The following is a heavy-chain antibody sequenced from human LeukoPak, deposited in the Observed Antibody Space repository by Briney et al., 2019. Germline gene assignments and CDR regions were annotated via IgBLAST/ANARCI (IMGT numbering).Heavy chain of an antibody. CDR3: TRDPKMWGYGSGSYD. CDR2: IRSKAYGGTT. Sequence: GGSLRLSCTASGFTFGDYAMSWFRQAPGKGLEWVGFIRSKAYGGTTEYAASVKGRFTISRDDSKSIAYLQMNSLKTEDTAVYYCTRDPKMWGYGSGSYDWGQGTLVTVSS. V-gene: IGHV3-49*03. J-gene: IGHJ4*02. CDR1: GFTFGDYA. D-gene: IGHD3-10*01.